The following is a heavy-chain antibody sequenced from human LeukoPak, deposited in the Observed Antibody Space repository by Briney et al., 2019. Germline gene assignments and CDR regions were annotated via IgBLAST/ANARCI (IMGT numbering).Heavy chain of an antibody. D-gene: IGHD3-9*01. V-gene: IGHV1-2*02. CDR3: ARALRTNILTTDY. J-gene: IGHJ4*02. CDR2: INPNSGGA. Sequence: ASVKVSCKASGYMFTGHFLHWVRQALGQGLEWMGWINPNSGGANYAQKFQGRVTMTGGTSISTAYMELTRLRSDDTAMYYCARALRTNILTTDYWGQGTLVTVSS. CDR1: GYMFTGHF.